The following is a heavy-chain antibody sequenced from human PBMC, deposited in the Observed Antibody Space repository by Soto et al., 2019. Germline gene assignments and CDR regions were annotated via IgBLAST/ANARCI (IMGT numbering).Heavy chain of an antibody. Sequence: GESLKISCAASGFTFSSNAMSWVRQAPGKGLEWVSAISGNGGDTYYADSVKGRFTISRDNSKNTLYLQMNSLRAEDTAVYYCAKVSAYYYGSGTDEYWGQGALVTVSS. V-gene: IGHV3-23*01. CDR3: AKVSAYYYGSGTDEY. CDR1: GFTFSSNA. D-gene: IGHD3-10*01. J-gene: IGHJ4*02. CDR2: ISGNGGDT.